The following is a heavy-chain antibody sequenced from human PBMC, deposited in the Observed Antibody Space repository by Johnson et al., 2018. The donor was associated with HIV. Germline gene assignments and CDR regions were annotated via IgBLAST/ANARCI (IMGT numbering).Heavy chain of an antibody. CDR2: IYSGGSS. V-gene: IGHV3-66*01. CDR3: ARDFRYSSSWYDAFDI. Sequence: VQLVESGGGLVQPGGSLRLSCAASGFIVSSNYMSWVRQAPGMGLEWVAVIYSGGSSFYADSVQGRFTISTDNFKNTVFLHMNTLRAEDTAVYYCARDFRYSSSWYDAFDIWGQGTMVTVSS. J-gene: IGHJ3*02. CDR1: GFIVSSNY. D-gene: IGHD6-13*01.